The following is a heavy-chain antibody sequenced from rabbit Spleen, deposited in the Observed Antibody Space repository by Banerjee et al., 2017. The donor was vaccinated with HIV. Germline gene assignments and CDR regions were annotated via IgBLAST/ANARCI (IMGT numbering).Heavy chain of an antibody. Sequence: QSLEESGGDLVKPGASLTLTCTASGFSFSSSYYMCWVRQAPGKGPEWIACIYGGSSGSTYYASWAKGRFTISKTSSTTMTLQMTSLTAADTATYFCARGAYSYSYGNDLWGPGTLVTVS. CDR3: ARGAYSYSYGNDL. J-gene: IGHJ4*01. CDR1: GFSFSSSYY. CDR2: IYGGSSGST. D-gene: IGHD6-1*01. V-gene: IGHV1S40*01.